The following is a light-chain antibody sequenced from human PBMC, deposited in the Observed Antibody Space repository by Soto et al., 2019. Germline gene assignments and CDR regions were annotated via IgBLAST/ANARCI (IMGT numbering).Light chain of an antibody. J-gene: IGKJ1*01. CDR2: DAS. CDR1: QSGSSK. CDR3: QQFNNWPRT. V-gene: IGKV3-15*01. Sequence: EIAITQSPATLSVSPGERATLSCRASQSGSSKLACYQQNPGQAPRLLIYDASTRATGIPARFSGSGSGTEFTLTISSXQSEDFAVYYCQQFNNWPRTFGQGTKVDIK.